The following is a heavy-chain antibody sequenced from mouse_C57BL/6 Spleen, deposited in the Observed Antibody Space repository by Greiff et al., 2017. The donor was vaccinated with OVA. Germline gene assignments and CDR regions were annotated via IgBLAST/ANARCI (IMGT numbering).Heavy chain of an antibody. V-gene: IGHV1-15*01. J-gene: IGHJ3*01. CDR1: GYTFTDYE. Sequence: QVHVKQSGAELVRPGASVTLSCKASGYTFTDYEMHWVKQTPVHGLEWIGAIDPETGGTAYNQKFKGKAILTADKSSSTAYMELRSLTSEDSAVYYCTHDGFAYWGQGTLVTVSA. CDR3: THDGFAY. CDR2: IDPETGGT. D-gene: IGHD1-2*01.